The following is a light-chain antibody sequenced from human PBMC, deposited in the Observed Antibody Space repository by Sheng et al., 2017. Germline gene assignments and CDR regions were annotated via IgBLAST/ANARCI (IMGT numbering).Light chain of an antibody. CDR1: SSDVGGYNY. J-gene: IGLJ1*01. V-gene: IGLV2-14*03. CDR2: DVS. CDR3: SSYTSSTTGV. Sequence: TISCTGTSSDVGGYNYVSWYQQHPGKAPKLMIYDVSNRPSGVSNRFSGSKSGNTASLTISGLQAEDEADYYCSSYTSSTTGVFGTGTKV.